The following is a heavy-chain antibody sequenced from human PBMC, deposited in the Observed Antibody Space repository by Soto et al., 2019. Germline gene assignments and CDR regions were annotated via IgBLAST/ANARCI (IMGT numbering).Heavy chain of an antibody. Sequence: EVQLVESGGGLVKPGGSLRLSCAACGFALTSYTMNWFRQASGKGLEWVSSITSSSSHIYYADSVKGRFTISRDNAGNSLYLQMNSLRAEDSAVYYCVRERGLSSFYGMDVWGQGTTVTVSS. CDR1: GFALTSYT. CDR2: ITSSSSHI. V-gene: IGHV3-21*02. J-gene: IGHJ6*02. D-gene: IGHD3-10*01. CDR3: VRERGLSSFYGMDV.